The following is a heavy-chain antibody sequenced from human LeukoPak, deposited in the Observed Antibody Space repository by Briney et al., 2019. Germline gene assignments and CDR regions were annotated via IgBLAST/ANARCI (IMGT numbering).Heavy chain of an antibody. V-gene: IGHV3-11*01. CDR3: ARDLVVVSPLYYYYYGMDV. CDR2: ISSSGSTI. J-gene: IGHJ6*02. CDR1: GFTFSDYY. Sequence: SGGSLRLSCAASGFTFSDYYMSWIRQAPGKGLEWVSYISSSGSTIYYADSVKGRFTISRDNAKNSLYLQMNSLGAEDTAVYYCARDLVVVSPLYYYYYGMDVWGQGTTVTVSS. D-gene: IGHD2-21*01.